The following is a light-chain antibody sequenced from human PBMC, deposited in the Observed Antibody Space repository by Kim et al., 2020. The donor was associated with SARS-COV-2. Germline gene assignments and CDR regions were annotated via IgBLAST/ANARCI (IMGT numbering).Light chain of an antibody. J-gene: IGKJ2*01. CDR3: QQFHNWPRT. Sequence: SASPEECATLSCRASRSINSNLAWYPQKPGQAPRLLIYGASTGATGLPARFSGSVSGTEFTLTLSSLQSEDFAVYYCQQFHNWPRTFGQGTKLEI. CDR2: GAS. CDR1: RSINSN. V-gene: IGKV3-15*01.